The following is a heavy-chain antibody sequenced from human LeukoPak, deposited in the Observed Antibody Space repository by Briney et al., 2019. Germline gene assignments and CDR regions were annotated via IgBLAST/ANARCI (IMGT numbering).Heavy chain of an antibody. CDR1: GGTFSSYS. D-gene: IGHD3-16*01. CDR2: IIPILGLT. J-gene: IGHJ4*02. Sequence: SVKVSCKASGGTFSSYSISRVRQAPGQGLEWVGRIIPILGLTSYAQKFQGRVTITADESTTTAYMELSSLRSEDTAIYYCARGAGGGSYYLDYWGQGTLVTVSP. CDR3: ARGAGGGSYYLDY. V-gene: IGHV1-69*04.